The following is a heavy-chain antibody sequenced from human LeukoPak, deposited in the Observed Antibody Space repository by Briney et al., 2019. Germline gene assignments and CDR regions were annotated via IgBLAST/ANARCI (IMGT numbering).Heavy chain of an antibody. J-gene: IGHJ4*02. CDR1: GFTFSSYA. Sequence: GGSLRLSCAASGFTFSSYAMSWVRQAPGKGLEWVSAISGSGGSTYYADSVKGRFTISRDNSKNTLYLQMNSLRAEDTAVYYCAKDEPRPGIAAAGTTGNRFDYWGQGTLVTVSS. V-gene: IGHV3-23*01. CDR3: AKDEPRPGIAAAGTTGNRFDY. CDR2: ISGSGGST. D-gene: IGHD6-13*01.